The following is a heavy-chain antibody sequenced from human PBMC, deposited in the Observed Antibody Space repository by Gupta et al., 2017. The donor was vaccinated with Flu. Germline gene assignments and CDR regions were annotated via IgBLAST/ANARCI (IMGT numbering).Heavy chain of an antibody. D-gene: IGHD2-15*01. J-gene: IGHJ2*01. CDR2: AYFSGST. CDR3: ARSPVVVRRYWYFDL. V-gene: IGHV4-39*01. CDR1: GASISDSNFY. Sequence: QVQMQESGPGLVKPSETLSLSCAVSGASISDSNFYWGWVRQSPGKGLEWIGNAYFSGSTYYNPSLKGRVAVSVDTSKNEVSLRLTSVTATDSAIYYCARSPVVVRRYWYFDLWGRGARGHCLL.